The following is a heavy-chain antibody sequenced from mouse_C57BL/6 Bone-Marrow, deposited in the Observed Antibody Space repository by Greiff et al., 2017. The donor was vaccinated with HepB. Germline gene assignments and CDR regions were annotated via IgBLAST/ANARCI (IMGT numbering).Heavy chain of an antibody. CDR1: GFTFSSYA. J-gene: IGHJ4*01. CDR3: ARDYYYGSTYYYAMDY. Sequence: EVKLQESGGGLVKPGGSLKLSCAASGFTFSSYAMSWVRQTPEKRLEWVATISDGGSYTYYPDNVKGRFTISRDNAKNNLYLQMSHLKSEDTAMYDCARDYYYGSTYYYAMDYWGQGTSVTVSA. CDR2: ISDGGSYT. V-gene: IGHV5-4*01. D-gene: IGHD1-1*01.